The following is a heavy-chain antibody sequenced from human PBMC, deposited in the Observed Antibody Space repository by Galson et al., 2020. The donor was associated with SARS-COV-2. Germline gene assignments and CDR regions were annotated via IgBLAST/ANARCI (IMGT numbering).Heavy chain of an antibody. CDR2: IPYDGSNK. Sequence: GGSLRLSCAASEFTSSSYTMHWVRQAPGKGLEWVAVIPYDGSNKYYADSVKGRFTISRDNSKNTLYLQMNSLRAEDTAVYYCARAVVSPCLWIGNYYYGMDVWGQGTTVTVSS. CDR1: EFTSSSYT. D-gene: IGHD2-2*01. V-gene: IGHV3-30*04. J-gene: IGHJ6*02. CDR3: ARAVVSPCLWIGNYYYGMDV.